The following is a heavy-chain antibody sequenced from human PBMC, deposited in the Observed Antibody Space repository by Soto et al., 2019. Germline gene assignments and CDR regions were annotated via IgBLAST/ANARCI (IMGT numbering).Heavy chain of an antibody. V-gene: IGHV4-31*03. D-gene: IGHD3-22*01. CDR1: GGSISSGGYY. J-gene: IGHJ3*02. CDR2: IYYSGST. CDR3: ARVPVTYYYDSSGYTENWGAFDI. Sequence: QVQLQESGPGLVKPSQTLSLTCTVSGGSISSGGYYWSWIRQHPGKGLEWIGYIYYSGSTYYNPSLKSRVTISVDTSKNQFSLKLSSVTAADTAVYYCARVPVTYYYDSSGYTENWGAFDIWGQGTMVTVSS.